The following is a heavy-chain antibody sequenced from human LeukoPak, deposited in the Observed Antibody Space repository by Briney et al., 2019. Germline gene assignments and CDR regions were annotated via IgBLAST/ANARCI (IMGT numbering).Heavy chain of an antibody. J-gene: IGHJ5*02. V-gene: IGHV1-2*02. D-gene: IGHD4-11*01. CDR2: INPNSGGT. CDR1: GYTFTGYY. Sequence: ASVKVSRKASGYTFTGYYMHWVRQAPGQGLEWMGWINPNSGGTNYAQKFQGRVTMTRDTSISTAYMELSRLRSDDTAVYYCAREITVTTDWFDPWGQGTLVTVSS. CDR3: AREITVTTDWFDP.